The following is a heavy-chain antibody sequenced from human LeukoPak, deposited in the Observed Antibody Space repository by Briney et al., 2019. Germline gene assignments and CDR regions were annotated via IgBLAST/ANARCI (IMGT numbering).Heavy chain of an antibody. CDR3: ASWAGYSSGWYVPGAFDI. J-gene: IGHJ3*02. CDR1: GGSISSGGYY. Sequence: SETLSLTCTVSGGSISSGGYYWSWIRQHPGKGLEWIGYIYYSGSTYYNPSLKSRVTISVDTSKNQSSLKLSSVTAADTAVYYCASWAGYSSGWYVPGAFDIWGQGTMVTVSS. CDR2: IYYSGST. V-gene: IGHV4-61*08. D-gene: IGHD6-19*01.